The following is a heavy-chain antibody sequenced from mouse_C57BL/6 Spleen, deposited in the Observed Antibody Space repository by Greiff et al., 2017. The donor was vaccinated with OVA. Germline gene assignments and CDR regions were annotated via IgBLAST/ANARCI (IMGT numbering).Heavy chain of an antibody. CDR3: ARGYYGSPPAY. D-gene: IGHD1-1*01. V-gene: IGHV3-6*01. Sequence: EVQVVESGPGLVKPSQSLSLTCSVTGYSITSGYYWNWIRQFPGNKLEWMGYISYDGSNNYNPSLKNRISITRDTSKNQFFLKLNSVTTEDTATYYCARGYYGSPPAYWGQGTLVTVSA. CDR2: ISYDGSN. CDR1: GYSITSGYY. J-gene: IGHJ3*01.